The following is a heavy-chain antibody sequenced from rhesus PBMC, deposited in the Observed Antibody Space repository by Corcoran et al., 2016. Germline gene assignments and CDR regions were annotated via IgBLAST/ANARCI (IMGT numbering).Heavy chain of an antibody. CDR2: IHGISGPT. D-gene: IGHD6-25*01. CDR3: ARRRYSGSWRGFDY. V-gene: IGHV4S7*01. CDR1: GASITSAYD. J-gene: IGHJ4*01. Sequence: QVQLQESGPAVVKPSETLSLTCTVSGASITSAYDWSWIRQSPGKGLGWIGYIHGISGPTTSNSSLESRVTISKDPSKNQFSLKLNSMTTADTAVYFCARRRYSGSWRGFDYWGQGVLVTVSS.